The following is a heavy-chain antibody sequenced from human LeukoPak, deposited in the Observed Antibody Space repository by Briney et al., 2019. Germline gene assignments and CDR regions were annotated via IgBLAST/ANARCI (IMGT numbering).Heavy chain of an antibody. V-gene: IGHV1-46*01. Sequence: ASVKVSCKASGYTFTGYYMHWVRQAPGQGLEWMGIINPSGGSTSYAQKFQGRVTMTRDMSTSTVYMELSSLRSEDTAVYYCARVPNYGDYPRLFDYWGQGTLVTVSS. D-gene: IGHD4-17*01. CDR3: ARVPNYGDYPRLFDY. J-gene: IGHJ4*02. CDR2: INPSGGST. CDR1: GYTFTGYY.